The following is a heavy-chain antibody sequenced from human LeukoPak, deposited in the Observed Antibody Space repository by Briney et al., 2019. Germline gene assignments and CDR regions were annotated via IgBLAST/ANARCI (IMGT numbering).Heavy chain of an antibody. Sequence: ASVKVSCKASGYTFTRYGISWVRQAPGQGLEWMGWISAYNSNTKYAQKLQGRVTMTTDTSTSTAYMELRSLGSDDTAVYYCAREGGEEGFGELCLDYWGQGTLVTVSS. CDR2: ISAYNSNT. J-gene: IGHJ4*02. D-gene: IGHD3-10*01. V-gene: IGHV1-18*01. CDR1: GYTFTRYG. CDR3: AREGGEEGFGELCLDY.